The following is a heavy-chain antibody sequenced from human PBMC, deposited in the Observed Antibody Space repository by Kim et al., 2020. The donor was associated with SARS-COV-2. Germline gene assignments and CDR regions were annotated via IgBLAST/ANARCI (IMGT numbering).Heavy chain of an antibody. CDR3: ARDMYYYDSSGYDDY. V-gene: IGHV3-11*06. Sequence: SGKGRFTISRDNAKNSLYLQMNSLRAEDTAVYYCARDMYYYDSSGYDDYWGQGTLVTVSS. J-gene: IGHJ4*02. D-gene: IGHD3-22*01.